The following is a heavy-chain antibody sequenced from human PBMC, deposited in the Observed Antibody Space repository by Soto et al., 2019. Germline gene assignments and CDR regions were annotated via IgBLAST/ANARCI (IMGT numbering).Heavy chain of an antibody. CDR1: GGSISSYY. CDR2: IYYSGST. V-gene: IGHV4-59*01. D-gene: IGHD3-3*01. J-gene: IGHJ6*02. CDR3: ARGHTIFGVVTDYYYYGMDV. Sequence: PSETLSLTCTVSGGSISSYYWSWIRQPPGKGLEWIGYIYYSGSTNYNPSLKSRVTISVDTSKTQFSLKLSSVTAADTDVYYCARGHTIFGVVTDYYYYGMDVWGQGTTVTVSS.